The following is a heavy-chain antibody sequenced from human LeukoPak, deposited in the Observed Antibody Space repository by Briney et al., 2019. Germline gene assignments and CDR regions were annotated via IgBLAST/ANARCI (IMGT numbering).Heavy chain of an antibody. J-gene: IGHJ4*02. D-gene: IGHD2-21*02. V-gene: IGHV1-69*04. CDR2: IIPILDIV. Sequence: SVKASCKASGGSFSSYAITWVRQAPGQGLEWMGRIIPILDIVTYAQKFQGRVTITADKSTSTAYMELSSLRSEDTAVYYCARTNDCGGDCYDDYWGQGTLVTVSS. CDR3: ARTNDCGGDCYDDY. CDR1: GGSFSSYA.